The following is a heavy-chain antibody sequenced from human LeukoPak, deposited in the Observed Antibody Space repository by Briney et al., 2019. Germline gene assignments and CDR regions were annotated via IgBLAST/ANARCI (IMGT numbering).Heavy chain of an antibody. Sequence: GRSLRLSCAASGFTFDDYAMPWVRQAPGKGLEWVSGISWNSGSIGYADSVKGRFTISRDNAKNSLYLQMNSLRAEDTALYYCAKDPVSASAVAGNWYFDLWGRGTLVTVSS. V-gene: IGHV3-9*01. CDR1: GFTFDDYA. CDR2: ISWNSGSI. CDR3: AKDPVSASAVAGNWYFDL. J-gene: IGHJ2*01. D-gene: IGHD6-19*01.